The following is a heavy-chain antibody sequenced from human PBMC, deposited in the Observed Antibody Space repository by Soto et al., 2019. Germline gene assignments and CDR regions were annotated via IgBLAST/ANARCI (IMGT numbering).Heavy chain of an antibody. Sequence: SETLSLTCSVSGGSISSDDYYWTWIRQPPGEGLEWIGYIYYTGRTSSTPSLESRVTISIDTSKNQFSLKLSSVSAADTAVYYYAREGSSSPEYFDFWGPGTLVTVSS. CDR2: IYYTGRT. CDR3: AREGSSSPEYFDF. D-gene: IGHD2-15*01. V-gene: IGHV4-30-4*01. CDR1: GGSISSDDYY. J-gene: IGHJ4*02.